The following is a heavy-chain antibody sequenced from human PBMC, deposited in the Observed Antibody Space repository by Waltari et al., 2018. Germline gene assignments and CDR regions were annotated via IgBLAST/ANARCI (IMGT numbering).Heavy chain of an antibody. CDR2: IIPILGIA. D-gene: IGHD6-13*01. J-gene: IGHJ6*02. CDR3: ARDPRGSSQVGYYYYGMDV. V-gene: IGHV1-69*04. Sequence: QVQLVQSGAEVKKPGSSVKVACKASGGTFSSYAIRWARQSPGLGLEWMGRIIPILGIANYAQKFQGRVTITADKSTSTAYMELSSLRSEDTAVYYCARDPRGSSQVGYYYYGMDVWGQGTTVTVSS. CDR1: GGTFSSYA.